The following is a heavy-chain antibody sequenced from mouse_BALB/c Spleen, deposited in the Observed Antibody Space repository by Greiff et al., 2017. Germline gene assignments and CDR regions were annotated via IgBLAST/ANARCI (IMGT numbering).Heavy chain of an antibody. CDR2: IWAGGST. D-gene: IGHD2-4*01. Sequence: VKLVESGPGLVAPSQSLSITCTVSGFSLTSYGVHWVRQPPGKGLEWLGVIWAGGSTNYNSALMSRLSISKDNSKSQVFLKMNSLQTDDTAMYYCAREGLRRGGNAMDYWGQGTSVTVSS. CDR3: AREGLRRGGNAMDY. J-gene: IGHJ4*01. CDR1: GFSLTSYG. V-gene: IGHV2-9*02.